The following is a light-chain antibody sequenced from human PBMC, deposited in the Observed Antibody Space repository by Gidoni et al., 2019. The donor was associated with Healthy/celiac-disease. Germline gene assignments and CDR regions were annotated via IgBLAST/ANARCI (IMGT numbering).Light chain of an antibody. CDR2: GAS. J-gene: IGKJ2*01. Sequence: EIVLTQSPGTLSLSPGERATLACRARQSVSSSYLAWYQQKPGQAPRLLIYGASSRATGIPDRFSVSGSGTDFALTISRLEPEDFAVYYCQQYGSSPPRYTFGQGTKLEIK. V-gene: IGKV3-20*01. CDR3: QQYGSSPPRYT. CDR1: QSVSSSY.